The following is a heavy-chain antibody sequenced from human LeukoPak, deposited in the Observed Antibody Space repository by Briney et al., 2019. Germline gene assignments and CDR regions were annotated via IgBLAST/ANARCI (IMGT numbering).Heavy chain of an antibody. J-gene: IGHJ5*02. V-gene: IGHV3-21*01. CDR3: ARWATYDYVWGSYRPPTGDWFDP. Sequence: PGGSLRLSCAASGFTFSSYSMNWVRQAPGKGLEWVSSISSSSSYIYYADSVKGRFTISRDNAKNSLYLQMNSLRAEDTAVYYCARWATYDYVWGSYRPPTGDWFDPWGQGTLVTVSS. CDR2: ISSSSSYI. CDR1: GFTFSSYS. D-gene: IGHD3-16*02.